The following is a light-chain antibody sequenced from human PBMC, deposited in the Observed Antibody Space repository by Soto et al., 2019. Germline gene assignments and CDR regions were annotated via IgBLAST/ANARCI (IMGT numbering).Light chain of an antibody. Sequence: DIQMTQSPSTLSASVGDRVTITCRASQSISSWLAWYQQKPGKAPKLLIYAASNVESGVPSRFSGSGSVTEFTLAISSLQSDDFATYYCQQYSTYPWTFGQGTKLEIK. J-gene: IGKJ1*01. CDR2: AAS. V-gene: IGKV1-5*01. CDR1: QSISSW. CDR3: QQYSTYPWT.